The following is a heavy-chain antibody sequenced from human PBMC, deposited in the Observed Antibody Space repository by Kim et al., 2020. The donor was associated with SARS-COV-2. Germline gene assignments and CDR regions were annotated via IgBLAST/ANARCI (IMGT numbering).Heavy chain of an antibody. CDR3: ARDPVGDGYSFFDY. V-gene: IGHV3-53*01. CDR2: IFRGGTT. D-gene: IGHD4-4*01. CDR1: GLTVTSNH. J-gene: IGHJ4*02. Sequence: GGSLRLPCAVSGLTVTSNHMTWIRQAPGRGLEWVSVIFRGGTTYYAASVQGRFTISRDYYKNTLSLQMNSLRAEDTAIYYCARDPVGDGYSFFDYWGQGTLVTVSS.